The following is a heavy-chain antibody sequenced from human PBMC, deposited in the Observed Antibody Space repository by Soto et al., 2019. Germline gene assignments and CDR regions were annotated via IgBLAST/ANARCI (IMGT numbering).Heavy chain of an antibody. D-gene: IGHD2-15*01. CDR2: IYSKAGKM. CDR3: ARDIAFDIDY. CDR1: GYTFNDFG. J-gene: IGHJ4*02. Sequence: QVHLLQSGAEVRKPGASVKVSCKTSGYTFNDFGITWVRQAPGLGLEWLGWIYSKAGKMNFAPKFQNRVIMTTDTSTSTAFMELTSLTFDDSAIYFCARDIAFDIDYWGQGTLVTVS. V-gene: IGHV1-18*01.